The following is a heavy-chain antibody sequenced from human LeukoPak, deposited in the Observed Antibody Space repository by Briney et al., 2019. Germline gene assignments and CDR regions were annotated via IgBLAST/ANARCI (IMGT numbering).Heavy chain of an antibody. Sequence: ASVKVSCKASGGTFSSYALTWVRQAPGQGLEWMGRIIPILDIANYAQTFQGRVTITADKSTSTAYIELSSLSSEETAVYYCARDQGVIAPPPYGLDVWGQGTTVTVSS. CDR2: IIPILDIA. V-gene: IGHV1-69*04. CDR1: GGTFSSYA. CDR3: ARDQGVIAPPPYGLDV. J-gene: IGHJ6*02. D-gene: IGHD3-10*01.